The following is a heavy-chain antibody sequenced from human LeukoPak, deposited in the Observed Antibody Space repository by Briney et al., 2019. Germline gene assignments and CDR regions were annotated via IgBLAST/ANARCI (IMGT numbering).Heavy chain of an antibody. J-gene: IGHJ5*02. Sequence: SETLSLTCTVSGGSISSSSYYWGWIRQPPGKGLEWIGSIYYSGSTYYNPSLKSRVTISVDTSKNQFSLKLNPVTAADTAVYYCARHWRAAAVKNWFDPWGQGTLVTVSS. CDR1: GGSISSSSYY. D-gene: IGHD6-13*01. CDR2: IYYSGST. V-gene: IGHV4-39*01. CDR3: ARHWRAAAVKNWFDP.